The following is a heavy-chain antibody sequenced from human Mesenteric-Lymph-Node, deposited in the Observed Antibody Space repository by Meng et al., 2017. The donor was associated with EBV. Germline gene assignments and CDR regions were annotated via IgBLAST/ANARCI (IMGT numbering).Heavy chain of an antibody. J-gene: IGHJ3*02. CDR3: AKGGDYYDNSGLDAFDI. CDR2: ISGSASNT. D-gene: IGHD3-22*01. CDR1: GFTFNNYA. Sequence: EVQLLESXXGLVQXGGSLRLSCAASGFTFNNYAMSWVRQAPGKGLEWVSAISGSASNTYYADSVKGRFTISRDNSKNTLFVEMNSLRAEDTAVYYCAKGGDYYDNSGLDAFDIWGQGTLGNVSS. V-gene: IGHV3-23*01.